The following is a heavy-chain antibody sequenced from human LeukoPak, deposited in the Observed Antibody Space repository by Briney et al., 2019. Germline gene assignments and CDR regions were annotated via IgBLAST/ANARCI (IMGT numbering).Heavy chain of an antibody. Sequence: LTGGSLRLSCAAPGFTFSSYGMHWVRQAPGKGLEWVAVISYDGSNKYYADSVKGRFTISRDNSKNTLYLQMNSLRAEDTAVYYCAKDRLYYYDSSGYYPDYWGQGTLVTVSS. D-gene: IGHD3-22*01. V-gene: IGHV3-30*18. CDR3: AKDRLYYYDSSGYYPDY. CDR2: ISYDGSNK. CDR1: GFTFSSYG. J-gene: IGHJ4*02.